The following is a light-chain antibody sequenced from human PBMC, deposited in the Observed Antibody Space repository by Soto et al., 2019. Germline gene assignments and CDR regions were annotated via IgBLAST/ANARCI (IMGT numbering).Light chain of an antibody. Sequence: QSVLTQPPSASGTPGQSVTISCSGSSSGIGANRVSWYQQVPRTAPKLLIYGDDRRPSGVPDRFSGSKSGTSASLAISGLQSEDEADYYCASWDDSLDVFVFGTGTKVTVL. J-gene: IGLJ1*01. CDR3: ASWDDSLDVFV. V-gene: IGLV1-44*01. CDR2: GDD. CDR1: SSGIGANR.